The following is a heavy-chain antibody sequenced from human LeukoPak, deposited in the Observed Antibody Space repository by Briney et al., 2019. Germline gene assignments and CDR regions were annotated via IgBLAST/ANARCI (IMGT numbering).Heavy chain of an antibody. D-gene: IGHD3-10*01. V-gene: IGHV4-59*08. CDR2: IYYSGST. Sequence: PSETLSLTCTVSGGSISSYYWSWIRQPPGKGLEWIGYIYYSGSTNYSPSLKSRVTISVDTSKNQFSLKLSSVTAADTAVYYCARLANSYGSGNYDSWGQGTLVIVSS. CDR3: ARLANSYGSGNYDS. CDR1: GGSISSYY. J-gene: IGHJ5*02.